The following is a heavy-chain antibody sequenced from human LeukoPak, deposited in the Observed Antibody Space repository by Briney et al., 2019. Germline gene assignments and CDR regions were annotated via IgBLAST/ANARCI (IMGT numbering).Heavy chain of an antibody. Sequence: GGSLRLSCAASGFTFSSYSMNWVRQAPWKGLEGVSGINWNGGSTGYADSVKGRFTTSRDNPKNSLYVQLNSLRAEDTAVYYCARGGSGSYYYYYYYTDVWGKGTTVTVSS. CDR2: INWNGGST. V-gene: IGHV3-20*04. CDR3: ARGGSGSYYYYYYYTDV. J-gene: IGHJ6*03. CDR1: GFTFSSYS. D-gene: IGHD2-15*01.